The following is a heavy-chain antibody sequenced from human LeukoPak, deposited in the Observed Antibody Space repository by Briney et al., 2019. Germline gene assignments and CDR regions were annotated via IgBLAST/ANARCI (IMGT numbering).Heavy chain of an antibody. Sequence: GGSLRLSCAASGFTFDDYAMHWVRQAPGKGLEWVSGISWNSGSIGYADSVKGRFTISRDNAKNSLYLQMSSLRAEDTALYYCAKADVGYCSSTSCYGAFDIWGQGTMVTVSS. V-gene: IGHV3-9*01. CDR1: GFTFDDYA. CDR3: AKADVGYCSSTSCYGAFDI. J-gene: IGHJ3*02. CDR2: ISWNSGSI. D-gene: IGHD2-2*01.